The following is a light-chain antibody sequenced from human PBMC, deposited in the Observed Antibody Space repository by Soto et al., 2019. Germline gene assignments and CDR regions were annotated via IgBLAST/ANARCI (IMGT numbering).Light chain of an antibody. Sequence: EIVMTQSPATPSVSPGERATLSCRASQSVSSNLAWYQQKPGQAPRLLIYGASTRATGIPARFSGSGSGTEFTLTISSLQSEDFAVYYCQQYNNWPIFGGGTKVDIK. V-gene: IGKV3-15*01. J-gene: IGKJ4*01. CDR2: GAS. CDR3: QQYNNWPI. CDR1: QSVSSN.